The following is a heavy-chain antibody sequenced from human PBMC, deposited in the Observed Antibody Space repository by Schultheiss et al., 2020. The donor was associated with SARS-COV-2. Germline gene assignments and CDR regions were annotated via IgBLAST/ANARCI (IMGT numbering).Heavy chain of an antibody. CDR3: AKDVTVTTWSWFDP. CDR1: GFTVSSNY. D-gene: IGHD4-11*01. Sequence: GGSLRLSCAASGFTVSSNYMSWVRQAPGKGLEWVSSISSSSSYIYYADSVKGRFTISRDNAKNSLYLQMNSLRAEDTAVYYCAKDVTVTTWSWFDPWGQGTLVTVAS. V-gene: IGHV3-21*01. J-gene: IGHJ5*02. CDR2: ISSSSSYI.